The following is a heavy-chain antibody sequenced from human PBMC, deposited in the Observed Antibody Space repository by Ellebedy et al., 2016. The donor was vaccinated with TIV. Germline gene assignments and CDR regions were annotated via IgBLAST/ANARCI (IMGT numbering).Heavy chain of an antibody. CDR2: IKQDGSEK. V-gene: IGHV3-7*01. CDR1: GFTFSTYA. CDR3: SRHTDYALDY. J-gene: IGHJ4*02. D-gene: IGHD4-17*01. Sequence: PGGSLRLSCAASGFTFSTYAMLWVRQAPGKGLECVANIKQDGSEKSYVDSVKGRFTISRDNAKNSLYLQMNSLRAEDTAVYYCSRHTDYALDYWGQGALVTVSS.